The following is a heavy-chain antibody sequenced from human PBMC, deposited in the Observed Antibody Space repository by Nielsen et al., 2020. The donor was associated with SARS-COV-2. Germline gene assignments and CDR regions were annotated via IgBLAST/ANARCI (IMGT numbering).Heavy chain of an antibody. CDR1: GFTFRNAW. D-gene: IGHD6-13*01. CDR3: STGGVAAVGTYYYYYGMDV. V-gene: IGHV3-15*01. CDR2: IKAKTDAETT. Sequence: GGSLRLSCVASGFTFRNAWMTWVRQAPGKGLEWVGRIKAKTDAETTVYAAPVQGRFTIPRDDSEMTLYLQMDSLEIEDTGVYYCSTGGVAAVGTYYYYYGMDVWGQGTTVAVSS. J-gene: IGHJ6*02.